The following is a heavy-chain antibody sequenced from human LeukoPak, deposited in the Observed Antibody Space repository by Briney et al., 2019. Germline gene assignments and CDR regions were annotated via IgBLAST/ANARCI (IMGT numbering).Heavy chain of an antibody. J-gene: IGHJ5*02. V-gene: IGHV3-48*04. CDR3: ASRTRPWYETGNWFDP. D-gene: IGHD6-13*01. Sequence: GGSLRLSCAASGFPFSRYTMSWVRQAPGKGLEWLSYINADSKTIYYADSVRGRFTISRDNARNSLYLQMNSLRVEDTAVYYCASRTRPWYETGNWFDPWGQGTPVTVSS. CDR1: GFPFSRYT. CDR2: INADSKTI.